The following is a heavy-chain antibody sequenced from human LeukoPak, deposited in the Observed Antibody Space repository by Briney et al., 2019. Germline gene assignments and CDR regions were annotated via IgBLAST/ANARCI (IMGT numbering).Heavy chain of an antibody. CDR2: IYYSGSS. CDR3: ARLRERWLDFDY. V-gene: IGHV4-59*08. D-gene: IGHD1-1*01. CDR1: GGSIRSYY. Sequence: PSETLSLTCTVSGGSIRSYYWSWIRQPPGKGLEWIGYIYYSGSSNYNPSLKSRVTISVGTSKNQFSLKLSSVTAADTAVYYCARLRERWLDFDYWGQGTLVTVSS. J-gene: IGHJ4*02.